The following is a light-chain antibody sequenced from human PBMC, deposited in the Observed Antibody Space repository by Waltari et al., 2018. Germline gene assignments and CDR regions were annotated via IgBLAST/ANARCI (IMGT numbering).Light chain of an antibody. CDR1: RTDVGRYNY. J-gene: IGLJ3*02. V-gene: IGLV2-14*03. Sequence: QSALTQPASVSGSPGQSITISCTGSRTDVGRYNYVSWYQHYPDKAPRLMIYDVTNRPSGVSDRFAGSKSGNTASLTISGLQPEDEADYYCASYIAASTLVFGGGTRLTVV. CDR3: ASYIAASTLV. CDR2: DVT.